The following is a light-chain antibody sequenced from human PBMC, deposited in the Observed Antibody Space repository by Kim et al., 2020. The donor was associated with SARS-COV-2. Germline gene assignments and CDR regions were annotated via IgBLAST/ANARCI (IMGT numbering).Light chain of an antibody. V-gene: IGLV3-19*01. CDR2: GRN. CDR1: SLRSYY. J-gene: IGLJ2*01. Sequence: ELTQDPAVSVALGQTVRITCQGDSLRSYYATWYQQKPRQAPLLVIFGRNNRPSGIPDRFSGSTSGNTASLTISGAQAEDDADFYCQSRDSGGNVVFGGGTKLTVL. CDR3: QSRDSGGNVV.